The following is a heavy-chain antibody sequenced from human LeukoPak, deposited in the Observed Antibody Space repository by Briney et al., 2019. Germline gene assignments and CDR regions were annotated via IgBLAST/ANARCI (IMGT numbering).Heavy chain of an antibody. CDR2: INPISGGT. CDR1: GYTFTGYY. V-gene: IGHV1-2*02. CDR3: ARVWSAVPTGMGV. D-gene: IGHD6-19*01. Sequence: ASVKVSCKASGYTFTGYYMHWVRQAPGQGLEWMGWINPISGGTNYAQKFQGRVTMTRDTSISTAYMELSRLRSDDTAVYYCARVWSAVPTGMGVWGKGTTVTVSS. J-gene: IGHJ6*03.